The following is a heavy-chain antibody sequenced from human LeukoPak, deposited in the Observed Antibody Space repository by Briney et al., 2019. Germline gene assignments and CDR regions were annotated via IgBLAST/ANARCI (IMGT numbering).Heavy chain of an antibody. CDR2: FYYSGST. D-gene: IGHD5-18*01. J-gene: IGHJ4*02. V-gene: IGHV4-59*13. Sequence: KSAEPLTLTCTVSGGAISSYYWSWIRRPPGKGREGFGYFYYSGSTNYNPFLKSRVTISVDTSKKQVSLKLTSVTAADTAIYYCARGQGYGLLNALDYWGQGTLVTVSS. CDR1: GGAISSYY. CDR3: ARGQGYGLLNALDY.